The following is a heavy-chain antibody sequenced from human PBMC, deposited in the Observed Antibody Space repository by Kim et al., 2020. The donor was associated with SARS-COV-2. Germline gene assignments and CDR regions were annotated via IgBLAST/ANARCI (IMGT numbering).Heavy chain of an antibody. CDR3: ASLDTATCSGISS. J-gene: IGHJ5*02. CDR2: IKLGRSEK. CDR1: GFTVSPFW. V-gene: IGHV3-7*03. Sequence: GGSLRLSCATSGFTVSPFWMSWVRQAPGKGLEWVAMIKLGRSEKYYVESVRGRFTISGDNTKNSLYLQMNSLRAEDTAVDYGASLDTATCSGISSWGQG. D-gene: IGHD5-18*01.